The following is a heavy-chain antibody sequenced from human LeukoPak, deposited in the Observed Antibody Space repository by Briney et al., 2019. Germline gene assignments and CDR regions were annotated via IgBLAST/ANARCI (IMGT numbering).Heavy chain of an antibody. CDR2: IYYSGST. D-gene: IGHD4-23*01. CDR3: ARDYGGNWFDP. Sequence: SETLSLTCTVSGVSISSGDYYWSWIRQPPGKGLEWIGYIYYSGSTYYNPSLKSRVTISVDTSKNQFSLKLSSVTAADTAVYYCARDYGGNWFDPWGQGTLVTVSS. CDR1: GVSISSGDYY. V-gene: IGHV4-30-4*01. J-gene: IGHJ5*02.